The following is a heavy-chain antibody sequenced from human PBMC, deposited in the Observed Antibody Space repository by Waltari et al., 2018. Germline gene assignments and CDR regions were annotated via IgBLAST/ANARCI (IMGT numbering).Heavy chain of an antibody. V-gene: IGHV3-9*03. Sequence: EVQLVESGGGLVQPGRSLRPYCAASGLPFDDYAMHWVRQAPGKGLEWVSGISWNSGSIGYADSVKGRFTISRDNAKNSLYLQMNSLRAEDMALYYCAKGETWELGYFDYWGQGTLVTVSS. CDR3: AKGETWELGYFDY. CDR1: GLPFDDYA. D-gene: IGHD1-26*01. CDR2: ISWNSGSI. J-gene: IGHJ4*02.